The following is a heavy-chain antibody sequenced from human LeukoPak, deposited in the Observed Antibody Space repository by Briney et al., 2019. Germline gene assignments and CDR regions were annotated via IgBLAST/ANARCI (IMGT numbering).Heavy chain of an antibody. J-gene: IGHJ4*02. V-gene: IGHV1-24*01. CDR3: ATDRLAVAGRPSYFDY. Sequence: DSVKVSCKVSGYTLTELSMHWVRQAPGKGLEWMGGFDPEDGETIYAQKFQGRVTMTEDTSTDTAYMELSSLRSEDTAVYYCATDRLAVAGRPSYFDYWGQGTLVTVSS. D-gene: IGHD6-19*01. CDR1: GYTLTELS. CDR2: FDPEDGET.